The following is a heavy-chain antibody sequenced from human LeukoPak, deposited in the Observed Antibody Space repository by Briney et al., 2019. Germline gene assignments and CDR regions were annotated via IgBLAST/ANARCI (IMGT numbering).Heavy chain of an antibody. Sequence: SETLSLTCTISGGSVSDYDWSWIRQSPGKGLEWIGYIYHTGSTSYCPSLKSRVTISSDTSQNQFSLELSSVTAADTAVYYCASRKLGNDYWGQGTLVTVSS. CDR3: ASRKLGNDY. J-gene: IGHJ4*02. D-gene: IGHD7-27*01. CDR2: IYHTGST. V-gene: IGHV4-59*02. CDR1: GGSVSDYD.